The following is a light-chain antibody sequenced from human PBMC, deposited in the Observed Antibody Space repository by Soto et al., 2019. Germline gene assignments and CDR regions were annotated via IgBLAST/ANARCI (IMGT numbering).Light chain of an antibody. CDR2: DVS. CDR1: SSDVGRYNY. J-gene: IGLJ2*01. CDR3: SSYTTSSTLV. V-gene: IGLV2-14*01. Sequence: QSALTQPASVSGSPGQSITISCTGSSSDVGRYNYVSWHQHHPGKAPKVMIYDVSNRPSGVSIRFSGPKSGNMASLTISGLQPEDEADYYCSSYTTSSTLVFGGGTKLTVL.